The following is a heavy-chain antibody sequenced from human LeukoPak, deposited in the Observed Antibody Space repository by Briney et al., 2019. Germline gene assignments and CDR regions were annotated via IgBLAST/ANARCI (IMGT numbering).Heavy chain of an antibody. CDR2: VRCSGIST. CDR3: AKVKVGAVADTGTYDF. CDR1: GFTLSSLG. Sequence: GFLRIFCAASGFTLSSLGLSWVRQAPGKGLEWVSGVRCSGISTYYADSVKGRFTISRDNSKNTLYLQMNSLRAEDTAVYFCAKVKVGAVADTGTYDFWGLGTLVTVSS. J-gene: IGHJ4*02. D-gene: IGHD6-19*01. V-gene: IGHV3-23*01.